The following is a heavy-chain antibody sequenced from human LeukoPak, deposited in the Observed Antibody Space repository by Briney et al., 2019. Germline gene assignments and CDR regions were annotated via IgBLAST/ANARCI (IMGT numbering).Heavy chain of an antibody. CDR1: GFTFSSYG. J-gene: IGHJ6*03. CDR3: AKDPSGYCSSTSCRASFMDV. V-gene: IGHV3-30*02. CDR2: IRYDGSNK. D-gene: IGHD2-2*01. Sequence: GGSLRLSCAASGFTFSSYGMHWVRQAPGKGLEWVAFIRYDGSNKYYADSVKGRFTISRDNSKNTLYLQMNSLRAEDTAVYYCAKDPSGYCSSTSCRASFMDVWGKGTTVTVSS.